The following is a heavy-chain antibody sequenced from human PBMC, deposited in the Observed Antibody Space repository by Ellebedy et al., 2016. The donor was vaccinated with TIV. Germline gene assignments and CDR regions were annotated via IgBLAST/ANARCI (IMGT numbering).Heavy chain of an antibody. J-gene: IGHJ5*01. V-gene: IGHV3-23*01. CDR2: IGVGGATT. CDR3: VRESYRNYTWGKNGFDS. Sequence: PGGSLRLSCPGSGFNFGAYSINWARHAPGKGLEWVAGIGVGGATTYYAASVKGRFTVSRDNSENTLYLQMDSLRAEDTAVYYGVRESYRNYTWGKNGFDSWGQGTLVTASS. CDR1: GFNFGAYS. D-gene: IGHD4-11*01.